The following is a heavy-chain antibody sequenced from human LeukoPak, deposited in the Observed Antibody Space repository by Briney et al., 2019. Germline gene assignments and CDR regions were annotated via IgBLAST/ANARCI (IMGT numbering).Heavy chain of an antibody. CDR3: ARSAIVASNAFDI. V-gene: IGHV3-21*01. Sequence: GGSLRLSCAASGFTFSSYTMNWVRQAPGKGLEWVSSISSSSTYIYYGDSVKGRFTISRDSARNSLFLQMNSLRAEDTAVYYCARSAIVASNAFDIWGQGTMVTVSS. J-gene: IGHJ3*02. D-gene: IGHD5-12*01. CDR1: GFTFSSYT. CDR2: ISSSSTYI.